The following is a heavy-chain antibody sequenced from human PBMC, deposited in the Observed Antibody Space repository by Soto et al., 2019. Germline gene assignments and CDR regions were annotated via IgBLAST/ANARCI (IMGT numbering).Heavy chain of an antibody. J-gene: IGHJ4*02. CDR2: IDPSDSQT. CDR1: GYSFAGYW. V-gene: IGHV5-10-1*01. D-gene: IGHD3-22*01. CDR3: ARQIYDSDTGPNFQYYFDS. Sequence: GASLKISCNGSGYSFAGYWITWVRQKPGKGLEWMGRIDPSDSQTYYSPSFRGHVTISVTKSITTVFLQWSSLRASDTAMYYCARQIYDSDTGPNFQYYFDSWGQGTPVTVSS.